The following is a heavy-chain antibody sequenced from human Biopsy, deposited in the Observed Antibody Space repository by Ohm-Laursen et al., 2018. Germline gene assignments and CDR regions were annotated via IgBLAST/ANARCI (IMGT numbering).Heavy chain of an antibody. CDR3: TRGGYYYDSLAYYYWFDP. V-gene: IGHV1-2*02. CDR2: INAKTGDT. CDR1: GYTFTSYH. Sequence: SVKVSCKASGYTFTSYHVHWVRQAPGQGLEWMGWINAKTGDTNYAQKFQGRVTMTRDTSISTAYVDLSSLRSDDKAVYYCTRGGYYYDSLAYYYWFDPWGQGTLVTVSS. J-gene: IGHJ5*02. D-gene: IGHD3-22*01.